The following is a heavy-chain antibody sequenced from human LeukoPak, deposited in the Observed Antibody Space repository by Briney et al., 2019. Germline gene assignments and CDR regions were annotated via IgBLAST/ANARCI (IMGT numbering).Heavy chain of an antibody. CDR2: INAHDGKR. CDR1: GYTFTNFG. D-gene: IGHD6-19*01. CDR3: ARRSTLYSSGWFYFDY. V-gene: IGHV1-18*01. Sequence: ASVKASCKASGYTFTNFGISWVRQAPGQGLEWMGWINAHDGKRNYALKHEDRVIMTTDTSTSTVYMELRGLRSDDTAVYYCARRSTLYSSGWFYFDYWGQGTLVTVSS. J-gene: IGHJ4*02.